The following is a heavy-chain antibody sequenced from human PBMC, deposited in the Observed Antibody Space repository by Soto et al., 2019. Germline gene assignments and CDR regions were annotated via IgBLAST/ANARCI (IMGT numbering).Heavy chain of an antibody. D-gene: IGHD3-10*01. CDR2: IIPIFGTA. CDR3: ARGSYYYYGMDV. CDR1: GGTFSSYA. Sequence: AASVKFSCKASGGTFSSYAISWVRQAPGQGLEWMGGIIPIFGTANYAQKFQGRVTITADESTSTAYMELSSLRSEDTAVYYCARGSYYYYGMDVWGQGTTVTVSS. J-gene: IGHJ6*02. V-gene: IGHV1-69*13.